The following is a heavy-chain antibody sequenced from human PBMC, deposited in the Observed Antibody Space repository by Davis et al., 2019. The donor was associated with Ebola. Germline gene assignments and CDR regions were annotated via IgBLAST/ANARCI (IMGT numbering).Heavy chain of an antibody. Sequence: GESLKISCAASGFTFDDYTMHWVRQAPGKGLEWVSLITWDGTTTYYVDSVEGRFTISRDNSKNSLFLQMNGLRAEDTALYYCVKEGRSGSTGYYYGNWGQGTLVTVSS. CDR3: VKEGRSGSTGYYYGN. D-gene: IGHD3-22*01. J-gene: IGHJ4*02. V-gene: IGHV3-43*01. CDR1: GFTFDDYT. CDR2: ITWDGTTT.